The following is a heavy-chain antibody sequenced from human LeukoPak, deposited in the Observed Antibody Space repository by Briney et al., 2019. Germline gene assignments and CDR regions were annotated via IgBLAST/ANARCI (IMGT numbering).Heavy chain of an antibody. D-gene: IGHD6-13*01. Sequence: SETLSLTCTVSGGSISSGSYYWSWIRQPAGKGLEWIGRIYTSGSTNYNPSLESRVTISVDTSKNQFSLKLSSVTAADTAVYYCAKILGMGIAASFGYWGQGTLVTVSS. J-gene: IGHJ4*02. CDR2: IYTSGST. CDR1: GGSISSGSYY. CDR3: AKILGMGIAASFGY. V-gene: IGHV4-61*02.